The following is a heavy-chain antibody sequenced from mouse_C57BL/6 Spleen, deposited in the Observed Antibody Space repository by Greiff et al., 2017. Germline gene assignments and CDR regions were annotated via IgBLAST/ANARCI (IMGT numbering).Heavy chain of an antibody. D-gene: IGHD3-3*01. CDR1: GFTFSDYG. CDR3: AREGGRGFDY. V-gene: IGHV5-17*01. CDR2: ISSGSSTI. Sequence: EVMLVESGGGLVKPGGSLKLSCAASGFTFSDYGMHWVRQAPEKGLEWVAYISSGSSTIYYADTVKGRFTISRDNAKNTLFLQMTSLGSEDTAMYYCAREGGRGFDYWGQGTTLTVSS. J-gene: IGHJ2*01.